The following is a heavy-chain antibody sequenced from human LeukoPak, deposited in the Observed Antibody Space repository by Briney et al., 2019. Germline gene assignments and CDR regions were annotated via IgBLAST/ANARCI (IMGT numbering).Heavy chain of an antibody. CDR1: GYTFTSYG. V-gene: IGHV1-2*02. D-gene: IGHD3-22*01. CDR2: INPNSGGT. CDR3: ARGIYDSSDFEYFQD. J-gene: IGHJ1*01. Sequence: ASVKVSYKASGYTFTSYGISWVRQAPGQGLEWMGWINPNSGGTNYAQKFQGRVTLTRDTSISTAYMELSRLRSDDTAVYYCARGIYDSSDFEYFQDWGQGTLVTVSS.